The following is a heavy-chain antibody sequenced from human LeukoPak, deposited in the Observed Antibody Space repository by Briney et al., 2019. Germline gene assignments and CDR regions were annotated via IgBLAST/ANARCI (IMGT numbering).Heavy chain of an antibody. J-gene: IGHJ4*02. CDR3: ARAFDYGSGRYYFDY. Sequence: SETLSLTCTVSGYSFSSGYYWGWIRQPPGRGLEWIGSIYNSGSTYYNPSLKSRVTISVDTSKKHFSLKLTSVTAADTAVYYCARAFDYGSGRYYFDYWGQGTLVTVSS. D-gene: IGHD3-10*01. CDR1: GYSFSSGYY. V-gene: IGHV4-38-2*02. CDR2: IYNSGST.